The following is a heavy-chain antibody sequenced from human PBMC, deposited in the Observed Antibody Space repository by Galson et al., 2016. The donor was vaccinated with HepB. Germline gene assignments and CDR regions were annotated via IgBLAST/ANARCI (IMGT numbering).Heavy chain of an antibody. CDR1: GGSISNNYW. J-gene: IGHJ4*02. CDR3: TKGTLGTTASMAFDY. Sequence: SETLSLTCTVSGGSISNNYWWSWVRQSPGNGLEWIGEIYQTGTANYNPPFTSRATLSVDKSKNQISLGLNSVTAADTAVYYCTKGTLGTTASMAFDYWGQGTLVSVSS. V-gene: IGHV4-4*02. CDR2: IYQTGTA. D-gene: IGHD1-26*01.